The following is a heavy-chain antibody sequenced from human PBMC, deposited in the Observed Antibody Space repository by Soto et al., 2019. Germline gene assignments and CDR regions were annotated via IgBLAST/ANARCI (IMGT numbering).Heavy chain of an antibody. CDR3: TKEDAWFAGLWNNGMDG. CDR2: IVGDGGGT. J-gene: IGHJ6*02. D-gene: IGHD3-10*01. Sequence: EAQLVESGGGLVQPGGSRRLSVKVPGSTLSNFALHWVGRAPGKGLEWVAFIVGDGGGTYYADSVKCRLTVSRYKSKYIVYLEIKSLRVENTAIYYCTKEDAWFAGLWNNGMDGWRQWTTVSVSS. V-gene: IGHV3-23*04. CDR1: GSTLSNFA.